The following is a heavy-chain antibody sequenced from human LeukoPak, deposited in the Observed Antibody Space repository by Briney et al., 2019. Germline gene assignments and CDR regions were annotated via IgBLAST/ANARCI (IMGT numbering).Heavy chain of an antibody. Sequence: SGGSLRLSCVVSGFTFSSYGMHWVRQAPGKGLEWVIVISYDGSNKYYADSVKGRFTISRDNSKNSLYLQMNSLRAEDAAVYYCARDNGDYARDYYYYGMDVWGQGTTVTVSS. V-gene: IGHV3-30*03. CDR1: GFTFSSYG. CDR2: ISYDGSNK. D-gene: IGHD4-17*01. J-gene: IGHJ6*02. CDR3: ARDNGDYARDYYYYGMDV.